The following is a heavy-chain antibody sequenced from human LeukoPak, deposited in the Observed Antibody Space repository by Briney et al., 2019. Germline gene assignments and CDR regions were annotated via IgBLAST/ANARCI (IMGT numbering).Heavy chain of an antibody. CDR1: GFTFRNYA. J-gene: IGHJ4*02. CDR2: ITNSGLDT. CDR3: VKGSSSARPYYFDF. D-gene: IGHD6-19*01. Sequence: GGSLRLSCAASGFTFRNYAMSWVRQAPGKGLEWVSAITNSGLDTFHADPVEGRFTISRDNSKSTLYMQMNSLRGDDTAIYYCVKGSSSARPYYFDFWGQGTLVTVSS. V-gene: IGHV3-23*01.